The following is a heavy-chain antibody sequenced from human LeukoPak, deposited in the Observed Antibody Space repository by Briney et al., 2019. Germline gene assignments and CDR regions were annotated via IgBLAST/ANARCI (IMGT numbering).Heavy chain of an antibody. CDR2: IFYSGST. J-gene: IGHJ4*02. CDR1: GFTFSNYA. D-gene: IGHD2-21*02. V-gene: IGHV4-39*01. CDR3: AGLVVGTATIDY. Sequence: PGGSLRLSCAASGFTFSNYAMSWVRQPPGKGLEWIGNIFYSGSTHYNPSLKSRVTISVDTSKNQFSLKLNSVTAADTAVYHCAGLVVGTATIDYWGQGTLVTVSS.